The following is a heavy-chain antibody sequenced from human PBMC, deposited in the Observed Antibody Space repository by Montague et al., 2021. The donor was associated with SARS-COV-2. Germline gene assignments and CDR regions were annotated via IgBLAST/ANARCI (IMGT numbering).Heavy chain of an antibody. Sequence: SETLSLTCAVHGGSFSTYSWNWIRQPPGKGLQWIGEIHPGGSTNYNPSLKSRVTISADTSKNHYSLKLTSVAAADTAVYYCARLGDGVVPSPILGVGPYYSYYYMDIWGKGTTVTVSS. CDR2: IHPGGST. CDR3: ARLGDGVVPSPILGVGPYYSYYYMDI. CDR1: GGSFSTYS. J-gene: IGHJ6*03. V-gene: IGHV4-34*01. D-gene: IGHD3-10*01.